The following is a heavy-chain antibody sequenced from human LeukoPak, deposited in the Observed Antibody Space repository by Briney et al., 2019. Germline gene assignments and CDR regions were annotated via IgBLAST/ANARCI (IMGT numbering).Heavy chain of an antibody. CDR3: ARSYGDPLFDY. V-gene: IGHV3-66*01. Sequence: GGSLRLSCVGSGFTVSSNYMSWVRQAPGKGLEWVSVIYSSGSTFHADSVKGRFSISRDTSKNTLYLQMRSLRAEDTAVYYCARSYGDPLFDYWGQGTLVTVSA. CDR2: IYSSGST. D-gene: IGHD4-17*01. CDR1: GFTVSSNY. J-gene: IGHJ4*02.